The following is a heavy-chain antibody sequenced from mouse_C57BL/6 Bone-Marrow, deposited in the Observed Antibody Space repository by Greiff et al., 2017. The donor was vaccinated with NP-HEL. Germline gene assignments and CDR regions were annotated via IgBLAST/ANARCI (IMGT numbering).Heavy chain of an antibody. D-gene: IGHD1-1*01. CDR2: IDPENGDT. CDR3: TIRIITTVVDYCYFDV. V-gene: IGHV14-4*01. CDR1: GFNFKDYY. J-gene: IGHJ1*03. Sequence: EVQLQQSGAELVRPGASVKLSCTASGFNFKDYYMHWVKQRPEQGLEWIGWIDPENGDTKYDSKFKGKATMTADTSSNTAYLQLSSLTSEDTAVYYCTIRIITTVVDYCYFDVWGRGTTVTVSS.